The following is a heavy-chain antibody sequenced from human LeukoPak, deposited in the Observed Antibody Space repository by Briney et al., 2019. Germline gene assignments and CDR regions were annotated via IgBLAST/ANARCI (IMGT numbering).Heavy chain of an antibody. CDR2: INPNSGGT. J-gene: IGHJ6*03. CDR1: GYTFTGYY. Sequence: ASVKVSCKASGYTFTGYYMHWVRQAPGQGLEWMGWINPNSGGTNYAQKFQGRVTMTRDTSISTAYMELSRLRSDDTAVYYCARGPRIPYYYYYYMDVWGKGTTVTVSS. CDR3: ARGPRIPYYYYYYMDV. V-gene: IGHV1-2*02. D-gene: IGHD1-14*01.